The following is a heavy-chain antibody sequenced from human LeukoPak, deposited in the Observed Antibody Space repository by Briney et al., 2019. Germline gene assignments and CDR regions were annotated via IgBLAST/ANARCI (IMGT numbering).Heavy chain of an antibody. CDR3: ARLWGEIDCSSTSCYPYGMDV. Sequence: VASVKVSCKASGYTFTSYGISWVRQAPGQGLEWMGWISAYNGNTNYAQKLQGRVTMTTDTSTSTAYMELRSLRSDDTAVYYCARLWGEIDCSSTSCYPYGMDVWGQGTTVTVSS. D-gene: IGHD2-2*01. CDR2: ISAYNGNT. J-gene: IGHJ6*02. V-gene: IGHV1-18*01. CDR1: GYTFTSYG.